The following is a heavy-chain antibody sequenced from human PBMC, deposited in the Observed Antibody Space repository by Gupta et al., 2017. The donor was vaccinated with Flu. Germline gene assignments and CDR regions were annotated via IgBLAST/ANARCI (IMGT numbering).Heavy chain of an antibody. V-gene: IGHV3-21*01. J-gene: IGHJ4*01. CDR2: ISTGRNYI. CDR3: ARVGYGSQSEPGPFDY. D-gene: IGHD6-13*01. Sequence: RNWVSKASGKGREGVSFISTGRNYINKEDVVKGRVNISRDNAKNSLYLKMNSRRAEDTAVYDGARVGYGSQSEPGPFDYWGHGTLGTVSS.